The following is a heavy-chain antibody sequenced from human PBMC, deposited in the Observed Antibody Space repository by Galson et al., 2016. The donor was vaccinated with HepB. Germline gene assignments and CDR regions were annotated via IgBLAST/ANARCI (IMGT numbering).Heavy chain of an antibody. J-gene: IGHJ6*03. CDR2: ISSTNSPTI. D-gene: IGHD5/OR15-5a*01. CDR3: ARGVGPAYMDV. V-gene: IGHV3-48*02. Sequence: APGKGLEWISYISSTNSPTIYYADSVKGRFTISRDNAKNSLYLQMNSLRDEDTAVYYCARGVGPAYMDVWGNGTTVTVSS.